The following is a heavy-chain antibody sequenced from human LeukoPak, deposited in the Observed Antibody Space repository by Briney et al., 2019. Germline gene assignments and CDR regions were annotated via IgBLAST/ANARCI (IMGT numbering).Heavy chain of an antibody. CDR1: GFTFSSYW. CDR2: IKQDGSEK. V-gene: IGHV3-7*01. CDR3: AREMYSSLSSMDV. D-gene: IGHD6-6*01. J-gene: IGHJ6*04. Sequence: PGGSLRLSCAASGFTFSSYWMSWVRQAPGKGLEWVANIKQDGSEKYYVDSVKGRFTISRGNAKNSLYLQMNSLRAEDTAVYYCAREMYSSLSSMDVWGKGTTVTVSS.